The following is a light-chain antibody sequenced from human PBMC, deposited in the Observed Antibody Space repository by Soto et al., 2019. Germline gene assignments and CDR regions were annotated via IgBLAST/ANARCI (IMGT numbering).Light chain of an antibody. J-gene: IGKJ3*01. CDR2: GAS. CDR1: QGVSNN. CDR3: QQYSSCPFT. V-gene: IGKV3-15*01. Sequence: EIVLTQSPATLSVFPGEKATLSCGASQGVSNNLAWYHQKPGEAPRRLIYGASTRATGVPARFSGSESGTEFTLTISSMQAEDSAIYYCQQYSSCPFTFGPGTKVAIE.